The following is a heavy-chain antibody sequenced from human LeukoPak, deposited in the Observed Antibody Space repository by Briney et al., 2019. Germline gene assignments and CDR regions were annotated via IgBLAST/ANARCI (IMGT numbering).Heavy chain of an antibody. D-gene: IGHD1-26*01. V-gene: IGHV4-59*01. CDR3: ARDRELGF. CDR2: IYHSGSS. CDR1: GGSISIYY. J-gene: IGHJ4*02. Sequence: SETLSLTCTVSGGSISIYYWNWIRRPPGKGLEWIGSIYHSGSSIYNPSLKSRVTISGDASKNQFSLKLSSVTSADTAVYYCARDRELGFWGQGTLVTVSS.